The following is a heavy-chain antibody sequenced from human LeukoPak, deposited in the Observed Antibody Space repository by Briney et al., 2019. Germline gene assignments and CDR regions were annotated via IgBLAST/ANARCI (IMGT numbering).Heavy chain of an antibody. CDR1: GGPISSSSYF. J-gene: IGHJ5*02. D-gene: IGHD6-19*01. V-gene: IGHV4-39*01. CDR3: ARHAGDSSGWYDRGRFDP. CDR2: IYYSGST. Sequence: PSETLSLTCTVSGGPISSSSYFWGWIRQPPGKGLEWIGSIYYSGSTYYNPSLKSRVTISVDTSKNPFSLKLSSVTAADTAVYYCARHAGDSSGWYDRGRFDPWGQGTLVTVSS.